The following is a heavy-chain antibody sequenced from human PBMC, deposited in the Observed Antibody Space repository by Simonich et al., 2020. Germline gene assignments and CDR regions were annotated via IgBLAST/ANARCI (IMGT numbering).Heavy chain of an antibody. J-gene: IGHJ4*02. CDR3: ARDQGGRAAAATDY. CDR2: ISAYNGNT. D-gene: IGHD6-13*01. CDR1: GYTFTSYG. Sequence: QVQLVQSGAEVKKPGASVKVACKASGYTFTSYGISWVRQAPGKGLGWMGGISAYNGNTNYAQKLQGRVTMTTDTSTSTAYMGLRSLRSDDTAVYYCARDQGGRAAAATDYWGQGTLVTVSS. V-gene: IGHV1-18*01.